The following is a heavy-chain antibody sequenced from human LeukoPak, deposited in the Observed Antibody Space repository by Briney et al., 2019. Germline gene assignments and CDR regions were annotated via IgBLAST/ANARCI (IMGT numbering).Heavy chain of an antibody. D-gene: IGHD4-17*01. CDR2: ISVHNGET. CDR3: ARDPDGDYDFDY. Sequence: ASVKVSCKASGYTSTSYGVSWVRQAPGQGLEWMGWISVHNGETNYAQKFQGRVTLTTDTSTSTAYMELRSLRSDDTAVYYCARDPDGDYDFDYWGQGTLVAVSS. V-gene: IGHV1-18*01. J-gene: IGHJ4*02. CDR1: GYTSTSYG.